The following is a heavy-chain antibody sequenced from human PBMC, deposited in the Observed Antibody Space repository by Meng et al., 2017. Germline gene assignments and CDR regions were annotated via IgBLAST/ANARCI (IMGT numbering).Heavy chain of an antibody. J-gene: IGHJ4*02. CDR1: GYTFTSYD. CDR2: INAGNGNT. V-gene: IGHV1-3*01. CDR3: TRVYCGGDYYFVVGNFDY. D-gene: IGHD2-21*02. Sequence: ASVKVSCKASGYTFTSYDMHWVRQAPGQRLEWMGWINAGNGNTKYSHKFQGRVTITRNTSASTAYMELSSLRSEDTAVYYCTRVYCGGDYYFVVGNFDYWGQGTLVTVSS.